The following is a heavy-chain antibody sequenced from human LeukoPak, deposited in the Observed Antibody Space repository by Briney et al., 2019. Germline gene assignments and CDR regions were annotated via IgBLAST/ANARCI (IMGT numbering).Heavy chain of an antibody. CDR3: ATHSSRWYDHDAFDI. CDR1: GFSFTGSV. J-gene: IGHJ3*02. Sequence: SVKVSCKASGFSFTGSVIQWVRQARGQRLEWIGWIVVGSGNTNYAQKFQERVTITRDRSTSTAYMELSSLRSEDTALYYCATHSSRWYDHDAFDIWCQGTMVTVSS. D-gene: IGHD6-19*01. CDR2: IVVGSGNT. V-gene: IGHV1-58*02.